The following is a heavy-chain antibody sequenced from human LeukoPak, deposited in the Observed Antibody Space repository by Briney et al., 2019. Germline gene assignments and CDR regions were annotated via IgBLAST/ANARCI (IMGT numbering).Heavy chain of an antibody. CDR1: GGTFSSYA. V-gene: IGHV1-69*13. D-gene: IGHD3-10*01. J-gene: IGHJ5*02. Sequence: SVKVSCKSSGGTFSSYAISWVRQAPGQGLEWMGGIIPIFGTANYAQKFQGRVTITADESTSTAYMALSSLRSEDTAVYYCARWFHPMVRGVIMTDNWFDPWGQGTLVTVSS. CDR2: IIPIFGTA. CDR3: ARWFHPMVRGVIMTDNWFDP.